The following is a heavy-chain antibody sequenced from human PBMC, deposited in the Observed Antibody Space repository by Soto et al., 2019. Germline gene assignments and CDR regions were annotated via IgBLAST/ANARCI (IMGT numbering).Heavy chain of an antibody. CDR1: GYTFTSYA. CDR3: ARAVPYYDILTGYYEDY. D-gene: IGHD3-9*01. CDR2: INAGNGNT. J-gene: IGHJ4*02. Sequence: ASVKVSCKASGYTFTSYAMHWVRQAPGQRLEWMGWINAGNGNTKYSQKFQGRVTITRDTSASTAYMELSSLRSEDTAVYYCARAVPYYDILTGYYEDYWGQGTLVTVSS. V-gene: IGHV1-3*01.